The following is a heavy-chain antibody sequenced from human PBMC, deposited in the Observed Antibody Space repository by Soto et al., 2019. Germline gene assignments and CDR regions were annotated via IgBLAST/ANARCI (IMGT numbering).Heavy chain of an antibody. Sequence: ESGPTLVNPTQTLTLTCTFSGFSLSTSGMCVSWIRQPPGKALEWLALIDWDDDKYYSTSLKTRLTISKDTSKNQVVLTMTNMDPVDTATYYCARISRYSYGFYYYYYGMDVWGQGTTVTVSS. CDR3: ARISRYSYGFYYYYYGMDV. CDR2: IDWDDDK. CDR1: GFSLSTSGMC. V-gene: IGHV2-70*01. J-gene: IGHJ6*02. D-gene: IGHD5-18*01.